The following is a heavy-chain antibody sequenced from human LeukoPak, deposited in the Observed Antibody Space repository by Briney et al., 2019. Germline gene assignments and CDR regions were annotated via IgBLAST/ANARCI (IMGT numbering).Heavy chain of an antibody. CDR2: INPNSGGT. D-gene: IGHD2-21*02. CDR3: ARVRLSRGRIAYCGGDCPGPLGY. Sequence: ASVKVSCKASGYTFTGYYMHWVRQAPGQGLEWMGWINPNSGGTNYAQKLQGRVTMTRDTSISTAYMELSRLRSDDTAVYYCARVRLSRGRIAYCGGDCPGPLGYWGQGTLVTVSS. CDR1: GYTFTGYY. V-gene: IGHV1-2*02. J-gene: IGHJ4*02.